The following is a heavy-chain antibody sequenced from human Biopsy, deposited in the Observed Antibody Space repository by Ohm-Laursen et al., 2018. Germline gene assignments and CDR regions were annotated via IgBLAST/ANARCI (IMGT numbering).Heavy chain of an antibody. CDR1: VDSISSYY. CDR3: ARDRGYYSDRTVPGYFDL. V-gene: IGHV4-59*01. J-gene: IGHJ2*01. CDR2: VYYTGST. D-gene: IGHD3-22*01. Sequence: GTLSLTCTVSVDSISSYYWSWIRQPPGKGLEWIGYVYYTGSTDYNPSLQSRVTISVDTSKNHFSLRLRSVTPADTAIYYCARDRGYYSDRTVPGYFDLWGRGTLVTVSS.